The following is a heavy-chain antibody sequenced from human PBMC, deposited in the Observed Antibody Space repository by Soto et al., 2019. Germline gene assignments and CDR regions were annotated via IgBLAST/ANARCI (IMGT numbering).Heavy chain of an antibody. J-gene: IGHJ6*02. CDR1: GGTFSSYA. CDR3: AGGNFRRLLGNYYYYGMDV. CDR2: IIPIFGTA. D-gene: IGHD2-15*01. V-gene: IGHV1-69*01. Sequence: QVQLVQSGAEVKKPGSSVKVSCKASGGTFSSYAISWVRQAPRQGLEWMGGIIPIFGTANYAQKFQGRVTITADESTSTAYMELSSLRSEDTAVYYCAGGNFRRLLGNYYYYGMDVWGQGTTVTVSS.